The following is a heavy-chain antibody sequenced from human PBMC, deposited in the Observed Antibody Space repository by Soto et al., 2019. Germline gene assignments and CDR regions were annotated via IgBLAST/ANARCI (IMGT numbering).Heavy chain of an antibody. J-gene: IGHJ4*01. CDR3: AKDIREYSSGWTYFDY. CDR1: GFTCHDYA. CDR2: ITWNSGSI. D-gene: IGHD6-19*01. V-gene: IGHV3-9*01. Sequence: EVQLVESGGGLVQPGRSLKLSCAASGFTCHDYAMHWVRQGQGKGLEWVSGITWNSGSIDYADSVKGRFTISRDNAKNCLYLQINSLRPEDTALYYCAKDIREYSSGWTYFDYWGHGTLVTVSS.